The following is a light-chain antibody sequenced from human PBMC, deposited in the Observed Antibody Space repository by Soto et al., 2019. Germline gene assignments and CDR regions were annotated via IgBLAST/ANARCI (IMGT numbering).Light chain of an antibody. CDR3: QQYTNYPWT. J-gene: IGKJ1*01. CDR1: QSIDTW. Sequence: DIQMTRFPSTLSASVVDRVTITCRACQSIDTWLAWHQQKPGQAPKLLIYEASKLATGVPSRISGSGSGTEFTLTISSLQPDDFATYYCQQYTNYPWTFGQGTKVDIK. V-gene: IGKV1-5*03. CDR2: EAS.